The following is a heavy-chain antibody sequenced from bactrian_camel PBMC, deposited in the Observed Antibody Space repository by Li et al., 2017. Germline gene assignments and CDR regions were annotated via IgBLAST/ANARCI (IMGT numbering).Heavy chain of an antibody. CDR3: AAERSGAYCDTFLSRASRREYNY. CDR1: GNTYSTNC. V-gene: IGHV3S53*01. Sequence: VQLVESGGASVQAGGSLRLSCDASGNTYSTNCMAWFRQTPGREREGVAAIDSDGKTMYTHSVKGRFTISRDNAKNALYLQMNSLKPEDTAMYYCAAERSGAYCDTFLSRASRREYNYSGRGTQVTVS. D-gene: IGHD2*01. J-gene: IGHJ4*01. CDR2: IDSDGKT.